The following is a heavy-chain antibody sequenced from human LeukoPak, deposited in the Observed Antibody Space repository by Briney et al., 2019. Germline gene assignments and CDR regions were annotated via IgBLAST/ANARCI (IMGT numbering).Heavy chain of an antibody. Sequence: ASVKVSCTASGYTFTSYYMHWVRQAPGQGLEWMGIINPSGGSTSYAQKFQGRVTMTRDTSTSTVYMELSSLRSEDTAVYYCARDTPKFGYYYDSSGYYTSGGFQHWGQGTLVTVSS. CDR1: GYTFTSYY. CDR2: INPSGGST. CDR3: ARDTPKFGYYYDSSGYYTSGGFQH. J-gene: IGHJ1*01. V-gene: IGHV1-46*01. D-gene: IGHD3-22*01.